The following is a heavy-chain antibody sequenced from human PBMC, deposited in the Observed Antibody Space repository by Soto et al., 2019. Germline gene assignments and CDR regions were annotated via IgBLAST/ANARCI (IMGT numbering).Heavy chain of an antibody. CDR3: ARAAVGFDSSGYYYLNYFDY. CDR2: INPSGGST. CDR1: GYTFTSYY. J-gene: IGHJ4*02. D-gene: IGHD3-22*01. V-gene: IGHV1-46*01. Sequence: GASVKVSCKASGYTFTSYYMHWVRQAPGQGLECMGIINPSGGSTSYAQKFQGRVTMTRDTSTSTVYMELSSLRSEDTAVYYCARAAVGFDSSGYYYLNYFDYWGQGTLVTVSS.